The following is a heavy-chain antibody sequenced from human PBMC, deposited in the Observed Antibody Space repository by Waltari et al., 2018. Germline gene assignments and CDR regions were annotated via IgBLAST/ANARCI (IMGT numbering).Heavy chain of an antibody. CDR1: GGTFSSYA. D-gene: IGHD2-2*01. CDR3: ARAPALGYCSSTSCAKYYFDY. Sequence: QVQLVQSGAEVKKPGSSVKVSCKASGGTFSSYAISWVRQAPGQGLEWMGRIIPNVGTANYAQKCQGRVTIAADKSTSTGYMELRSLRSEDWGLYYCARAPALGYCSSTSCAKYYFDYWGQGTLVTVSS. V-gene: IGHV1-69*04. CDR2: IIPNVGTA. J-gene: IGHJ4*02.